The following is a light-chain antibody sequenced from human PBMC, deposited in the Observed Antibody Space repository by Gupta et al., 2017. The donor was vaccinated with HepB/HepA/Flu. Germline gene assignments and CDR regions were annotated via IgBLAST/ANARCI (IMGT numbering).Light chain of an antibody. J-gene: IGLJ2*01. Sequence: QSVLTQAPSASGTPGQRVTISCSGSSSNIGNNYVYWYQQVPGTAPKLLIYRNNQRPSGVPDRFSGSKSGTSASLAISGLRSEDEADYYCAAWDDSLSGRVFGGGTNLTVL. CDR2: RNN. V-gene: IGLV1-47*01. CDR1: SSNIGNNY. CDR3: AAWDDSLSGRV.